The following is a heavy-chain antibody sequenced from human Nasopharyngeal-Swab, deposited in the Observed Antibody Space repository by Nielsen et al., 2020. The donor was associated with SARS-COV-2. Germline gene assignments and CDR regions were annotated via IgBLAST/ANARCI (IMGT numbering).Heavy chain of an antibody. V-gene: IGHV1-18*01. D-gene: IGHD3-10*01. J-gene: IGHJ6*02. CDR2: ISAYNGDT. CDR3: ARDGDYYGSGSYYPRYYGMDV. Sequence: WVRQAPGQGLEWMGWISAYNGDTNYAQKLQGRVTITRDTSASTAYMELSSLRSEDTAVYYCARDGDYYGSGSYYPRYYGMDVWGQGTTVTVSS.